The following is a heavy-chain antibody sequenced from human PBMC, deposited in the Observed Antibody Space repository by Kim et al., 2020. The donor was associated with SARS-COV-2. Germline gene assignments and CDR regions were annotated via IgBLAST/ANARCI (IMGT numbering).Heavy chain of an antibody. CDR1: GGSISSGGYY. Sequence: SETLSLTCTVSGGSISSGGYYWSWIRQHPGKGLEWIGYIYYSGSTYYNPSLKSRVTISVDTSKNQFSLKLSSVTAADTAVYYCARVRAYYYDSSGYSYYFDYWGQGTLVTVSS. D-gene: IGHD3-22*01. J-gene: IGHJ4*02. CDR2: IYYSGST. V-gene: IGHV4-31*03. CDR3: ARVRAYYYDSSGYSYYFDY.